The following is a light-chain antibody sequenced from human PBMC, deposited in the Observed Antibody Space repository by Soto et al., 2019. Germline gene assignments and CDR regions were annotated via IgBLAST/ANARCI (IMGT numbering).Light chain of an antibody. CDR2: GIS. CDR3: QQANSFPRT. V-gene: IGKV1-12*01. Sequence: DIQMTQSPSSVSASVGDRVTITCRASQGINSWLAWYQQTPGKAPKLLIYGISRLQSGVPSRFSGSGSGTTFTLSISSLQPEDSATYYCQQANSFPRTFGGGTKVAIK. CDR1: QGINSW. J-gene: IGKJ4*01.